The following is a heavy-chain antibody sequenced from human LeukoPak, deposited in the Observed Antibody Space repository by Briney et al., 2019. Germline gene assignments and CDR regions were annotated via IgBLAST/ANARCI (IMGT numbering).Heavy chain of an antibody. CDR2: IDRDGSRI. Sequence: GGSLRLSCAVSGFTFSSYWMHWVRQAPGKGLVWVSRIDRDGSRINYADSVKGRFTISRDNGKNTLFLQMNSLRAEDAAAYYCVRGNDYGGPHYWGQGTLVTVSS. CDR3: VRGNDYGGPHY. J-gene: IGHJ4*02. D-gene: IGHD4-23*01. CDR1: GFTFSSYW. V-gene: IGHV3-74*01.